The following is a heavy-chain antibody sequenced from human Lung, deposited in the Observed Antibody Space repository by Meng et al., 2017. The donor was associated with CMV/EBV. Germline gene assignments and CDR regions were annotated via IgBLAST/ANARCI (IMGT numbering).Heavy chain of an antibody. J-gene: IGHJ4*02. CDR2: IDSDGSST. D-gene: IGHD3-16*01. CDR1: GFTFSSYW. CDR3: TRDGDYYDATLH. Sequence: ESXKISXAASGFTFSSYWMHWVRQAPGKGLEWVSRIDSDGSSTTYAESVKGRFTISRDNAKNTLFLQMISLRAEDTAVYYCTRDGDYYDATLHWGQGRLVXVSS. V-gene: IGHV3-74*01.